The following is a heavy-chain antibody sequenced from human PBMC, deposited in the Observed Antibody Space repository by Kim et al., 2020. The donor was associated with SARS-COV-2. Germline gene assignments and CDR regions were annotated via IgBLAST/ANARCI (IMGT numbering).Heavy chain of an antibody. D-gene: IGHD6-13*01. J-gene: IGHJ4*02. CDR1: GFTFDDYA. CDR2: ISWNSGSI. CDR3: AKDIGRAAAVTGGFDY. V-gene: IGHV3-9*01. Sequence: GGSLRLSCAASGFTFDDYAMHWVRQAPGKGLESVSGISWNSGSIGYADSVKDRFTISRDNAKNSLYMHMNSLRAEDTALYYCAKDIGRAAAVTGGFDYWGQGTLVTVSS.